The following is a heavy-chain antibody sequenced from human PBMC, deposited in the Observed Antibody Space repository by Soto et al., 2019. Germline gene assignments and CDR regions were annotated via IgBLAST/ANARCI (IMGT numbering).Heavy chain of an antibody. D-gene: IGHD2-2*01. J-gene: IGHJ6*02. CDR3: ARSKDIVVVPAARLNYYYYYGMDV. CDR2: IIPIFGTA. CDR1: GGTFSSYA. V-gene: IGHV1-69*13. Sequence: ASVKVSCKASGGTFSSYAISWVRQAPGQGLEWMGGIIPIFGTANYAQKFQGRVTITADESTSTAYMELSSLRSEDTAVYYCARSKDIVVVPAARLNYYYYYGMDVWGQGTTVTVSS.